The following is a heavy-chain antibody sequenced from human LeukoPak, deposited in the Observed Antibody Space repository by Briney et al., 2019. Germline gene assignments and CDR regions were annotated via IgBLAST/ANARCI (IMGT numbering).Heavy chain of an antibody. CDR1: GGSISSSNW. CDR3: AGRTAAGTDY. CDR2: IYHSGST. J-gene: IGHJ4*02. Sequence: TSSETLSLTCAVSGGSISSSNWWSWVRQPPGQGLEWIGEIYHSGSTDYNPSLKSRVTISVDKSKNQFSLKLSSVTAADTAVYYCAGRTAAGTDYWGQGTLVTVSS. V-gene: IGHV4-4*02. D-gene: IGHD6-13*01.